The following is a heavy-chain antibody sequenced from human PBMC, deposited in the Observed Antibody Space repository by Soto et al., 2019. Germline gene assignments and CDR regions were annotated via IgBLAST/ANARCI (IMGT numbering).Heavy chain of an antibody. Sequence: EVQLLESGGGLVQPGGSLRLSCAASGFTFSSYAMRWVRQAPGTGLEWVSAISGSGGSTYYADSVKGRFTISRDNSKNTLYLQMNSMRAEDTAVYYCAKGPGVLGGYCSGGSCYWGQGTLVTVSS. CDR1: GFTFSSYA. D-gene: IGHD2-15*01. CDR2: ISGSGGST. J-gene: IGHJ4*02. CDR3: AKGPGVLGGYCSGGSCY. V-gene: IGHV3-23*01.